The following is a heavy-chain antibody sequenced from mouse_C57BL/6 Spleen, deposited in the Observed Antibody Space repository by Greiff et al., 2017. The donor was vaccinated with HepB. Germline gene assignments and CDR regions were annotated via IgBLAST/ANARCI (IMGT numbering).Heavy chain of an antibody. CDR3: ARFYYGSSYVWYFDV. J-gene: IGHJ1*03. D-gene: IGHD1-1*01. CDR2: IRNKANGYTT. CDR1: GFTFTDYY. Sequence: DVMLVESGGGLVQPGGSLSLSCAASGFTFTDYYMSWVRQPPGKALEWLGFIRNKANGYTTEYSASVKGRFTISRDNSQSILYLQMNALRAEDSATYYCARFYYGSSYVWYFDVWGTGTTVTVSS. V-gene: IGHV7-3*01.